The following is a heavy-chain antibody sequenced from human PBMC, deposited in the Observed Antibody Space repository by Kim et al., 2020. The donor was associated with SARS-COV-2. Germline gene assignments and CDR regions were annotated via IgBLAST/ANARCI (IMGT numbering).Heavy chain of an antibody. J-gene: IGHJ6*02. CDR2: INPSGGST. CDR3: ARELGFGVVISTSAMDV. D-gene: IGHD3-3*01. V-gene: IGHV1-46*01. Sequence: ASVKVSCKASGYTFTSYYMHWVRQAPGQGLEWMGIINPSGGSTSYAQKFQGRVTMTRDTSTSTVYMELSSLRSEDTAVYYCARELGFGVVISTSAMDVWGQGTTVTVSS. CDR1: GYTFTSYY.